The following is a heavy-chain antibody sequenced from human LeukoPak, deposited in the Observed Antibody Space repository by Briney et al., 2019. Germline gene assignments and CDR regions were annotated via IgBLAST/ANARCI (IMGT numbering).Heavy chain of an antibody. CDR3: ARDWDNWNDLRAFDI. CDR1: GGTFSSYA. J-gene: IGHJ3*02. V-gene: IGHV1-69*13. CDR2: IIPIFGTA. Sequence: ASVKVSCKASGGTFSSYAISWVRQAPGQGLEWMGGIIPIFGTANYAQKFQGRVTITADESTSSAYMELSSLRSEDTAVYYCARDWDNWNDLRAFDIWGQGTMVTVSS. D-gene: IGHD1-1*01.